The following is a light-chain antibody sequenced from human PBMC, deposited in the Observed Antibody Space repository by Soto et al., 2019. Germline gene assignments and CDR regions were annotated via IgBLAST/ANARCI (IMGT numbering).Light chain of an antibody. J-gene: IGLJ2*01. V-gene: IGLV3-21*04. CDR2: YNS. CDR1: NIGSKS. Sequence: SYELTQPPSVSVAPGKTARITCGGDNIGSKSVHWYQQKPGQAPVLVIYYNSDRPSGIPERFSGSNSGNTATLTISRVEAGDEADYYCQMWDSSSYHREVFGGGTKLTVL. CDR3: QMWDSSSYHREV.